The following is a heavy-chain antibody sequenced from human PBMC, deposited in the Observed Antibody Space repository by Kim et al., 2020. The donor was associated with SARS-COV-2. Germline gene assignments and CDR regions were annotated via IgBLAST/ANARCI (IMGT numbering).Heavy chain of an antibody. Sequence: GGSLRLSCAASGVTVSSNYMSWVRQAPGKGLEWVSAIYSGGSTYYADSVKGRFTISRDNSKNTLYLQMNSLRAEDTAVYYCARMIRDYDILTVSYYYYGMDVWGQGTTVTVSS. CDR3: ARMIRDYDILTVSYYYYGMDV. CDR1: GVTVSSNY. CDR2: IYSGGST. J-gene: IGHJ6*02. D-gene: IGHD3-9*01. V-gene: IGHV3-66*01.